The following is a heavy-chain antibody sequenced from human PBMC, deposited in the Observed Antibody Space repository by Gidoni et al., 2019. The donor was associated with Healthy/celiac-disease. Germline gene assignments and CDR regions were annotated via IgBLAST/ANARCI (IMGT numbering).Heavy chain of an antibody. CDR3: ARDIVGATPN. J-gene: IGHJ4*02. CDR2: ISSSSSYI. Sequence: EVQLVESGGGLVKPGGSRRLSCAASGFTFSSYSMNWVRQAPGKGLEWVSSISSSSSYIYYADSVKGRFTISRDNAKNSLYLQMNSLRAEDTAVYYCARDIVGATPNWGQGTLVTVSS. CDR1: GFTFSSYS. D-gene: IGHD1-26*01. V-gene: IGHV3-21*01.